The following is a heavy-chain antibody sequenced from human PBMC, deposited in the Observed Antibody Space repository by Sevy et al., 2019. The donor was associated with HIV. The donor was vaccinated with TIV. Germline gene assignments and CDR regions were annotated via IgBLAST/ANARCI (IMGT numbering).Heavy chain of an antibody. CDR3: ASGGDGTLYYYYGMHV. V-gene: IGHV1-69*13. CDR1: GGTFSSYA. Sequence: ASVKVSCKASGGTFSSYAISWVRQAPGQGLEWMGGIIPIFGTANYAQKFQGRVTITADESTSTAYMELSSLRSEDTAVYYCASGGDGTLYYYYGMHVWGQGTTVTVSS. D-gene: IGHD2-21*02. J-gene: IGHJ6*02. CDR2: IIPIFGTA.